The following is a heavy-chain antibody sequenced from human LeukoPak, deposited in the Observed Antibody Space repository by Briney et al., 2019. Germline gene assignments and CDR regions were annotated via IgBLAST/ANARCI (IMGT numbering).Heavy chain of an antibody. D-gene: IGHD2-8*01. J-gene: IGHJ4*02. CDR3: TRVVNGGHFDY. Sequence: SETLSLTCSVSGASINDYHWTWIRQPPGKGLEWLGYVYHTGTSGYHPSLKRRVAMSLDTSKNQVSLNLRSVTAADTAVYFCTRVVNGGHFDYWGQGTLVTVSS. V-gene: IGHV4-59*01. CDR1: GASINDYH. CDR2: VYHTGTS.